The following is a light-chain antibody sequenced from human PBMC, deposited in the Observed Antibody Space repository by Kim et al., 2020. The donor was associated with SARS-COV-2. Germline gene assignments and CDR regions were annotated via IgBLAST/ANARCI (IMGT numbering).Light chain of an antibody. V-gene: IGKV1-5*03. CDR2: KAS. CDR3: QQYDKYPVT. J-gene: IGKJ1*01. CDR1: QSVNSW. Sequence: TSVGTNVTITCRASQSVNSWLAWYQQKPGKAPNLLIYKASTLESGVPSRFSGSGSGTEFTLTISSLQPDDVATYYCQQYDKYPVTFGQGTKVDIK.